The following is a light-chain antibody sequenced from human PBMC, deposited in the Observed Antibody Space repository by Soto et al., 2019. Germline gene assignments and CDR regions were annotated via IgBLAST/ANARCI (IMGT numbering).Light chain of an antibody. J-gene: IGLJ2*01. V-gene: IGLV2-23*02. Sequence: QSVLTQPASMSGSPGQSVTISCTGTSSDVGTYNLVSWYQQHPGKAPKLILYEVTKRPSGVSNRFSASKSGNTASLTISGLQAEDEAEYHCCSYAGTSTWVFGGGTKLTVL. CDR1: SSDVGTYNL. CDR2: EVT. CDR3: CSYAGTSTWV.